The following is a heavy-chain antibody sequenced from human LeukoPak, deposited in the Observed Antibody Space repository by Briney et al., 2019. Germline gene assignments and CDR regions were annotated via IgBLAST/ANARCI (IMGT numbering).Heavy chain of an antibody. CDR1: GGSISSGDYY. V-gene: IGHV4-30-4*01. CDR3: ARSGQEGSGYYTFDY. J-gene: IGHJ4*02. CDR2: IYYSGST. Sequence: SQTLSLTCTVSGGSISSGDYYWSWIRQPPGKGLEWIGYIYYSGSTYYNPSLESRVTISVDTSKNHFSLKLRSVTAADTAVYYCARSGQEGSGYYTFDYWGQGTLVTVSS. D-gene: IGHD3-3*01.